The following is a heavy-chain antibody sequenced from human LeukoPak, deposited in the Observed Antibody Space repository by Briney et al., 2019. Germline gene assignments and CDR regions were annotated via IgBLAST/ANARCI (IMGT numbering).Heavy chain of an antibody. D-gene: IGHD2-2*01. CDR1: GFTFSSYA. J-gene: IGHJ6*04. CDR2: ISYDGSNK. CDR3: ARDGHFFYCSSTSCYQKYYYGMDV. Sequence: GRSLRLSCAASGFTFSSYAMHWVRQAPGKGLEWVAVISYDGSNKYYADSVKGRFTISRDNSKNTLYLQMNSLRAEDTAVYYCARDGHFFYCSSTSCYQKYYYGMDVWGKGTTVTVSS. V-gene: IGHV3-30*04.